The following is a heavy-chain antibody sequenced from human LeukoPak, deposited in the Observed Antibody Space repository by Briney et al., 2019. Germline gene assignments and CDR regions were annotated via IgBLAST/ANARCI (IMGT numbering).Heavy chain of an antibody. J-gene: IGHJ6*02. V-gene: IGHV1-69*13. CDR1: GGTFSSYA. CDR3: AREEYYYGSGSYYDCYYYYGMDV. Sequence: ASVKVSCKASGGTFSSYAISWVRQAPGQGLEWMGGIIPIFGTANYAQKFQGRVTITADESTSTAYMELSSLRSEDTAVYYCAREEYYYGSGSYYDCYYYYGMDVWGQGTTVSVSS. D-gene: IGHD3-10*01. CDR2: IIPIFGTA.